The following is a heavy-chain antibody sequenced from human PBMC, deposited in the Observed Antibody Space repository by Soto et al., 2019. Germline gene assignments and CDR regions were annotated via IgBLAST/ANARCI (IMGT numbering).Heavy chain of an antibody. J-gene: IGHJ6*02. Sequence: ASVKVSCKASGYTFTSYAMHWVRQAPGQRLEWMGWINAGNGNTKYSQKFQGRVTITRDTSASTAYMALSSLRSEDTAVYYCAGDSYGDYSYYYYGMDVWGQGTTVTVSS. CDR3: AGDSYGDYSYYYYGMDV. D-gene: IGHD4-17*01. V-gene: IGHV1-3*01. CDR1: GYTFTSYA. CDR2: INAGNGNT.